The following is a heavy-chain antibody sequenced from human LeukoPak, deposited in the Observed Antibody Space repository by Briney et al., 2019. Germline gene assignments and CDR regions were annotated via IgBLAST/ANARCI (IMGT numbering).Heavy chain of an antibody. CDR3: ATASHASGSIFPDYYFDS. CDR2: FDPEDGET. J-gene: IGHJ4*02. CDR1: GYTLTELP. V-gene: IGHV1-24*01. Sequence: ASVKVSCKVSGYTLTELPMHWVRQAPGKGPEWMGVFDPEDGETIYAQKFQGRVTMTEDTSTDTPYMELISLRSEDTAMYYCATASHASGSIFPDYYFDSWGQGTLVTVSS. D-gene: IGHD3-10*01.